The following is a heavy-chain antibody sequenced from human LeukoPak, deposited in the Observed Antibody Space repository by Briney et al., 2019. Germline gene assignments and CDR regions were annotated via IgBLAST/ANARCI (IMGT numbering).Heavy chain of an antibody. D-gene: IGHD6-19*01. J-gene: IGHJ4*02. CDR1: GFTFSIYA. CDR2: ISGSGGST. Sequence: GGSLRLSCAASGFTFSIYAMSWVRQAPGKGLEWVSAISGSGGSTYYADSVKGRFTISRDNSKNTLYLQMNSLRAEDTAVYYCAKVTVAGVLLFDYWGQGTLVTVSS. V-gene: IGHV3-23*01. CDR3: AKVTVAGVLLFDY.